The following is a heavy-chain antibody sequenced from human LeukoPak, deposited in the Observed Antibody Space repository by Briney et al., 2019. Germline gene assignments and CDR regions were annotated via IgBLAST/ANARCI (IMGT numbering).Heavy chain of an antibody. CDR3: ARGSMTAGAASYYGY. V-gene: IGHV4-59*12. CDR1: GGSISSYY. Sequence: SETLSLTCTVSGGSISSYYWSWIRQPPVKVLEWIGYIYYGGSTNYNPSLKSRVTISVDTSKNQFSLKLSSVTAADTAVYYCARGSMTAGAASYYGYWGQGTLVTVSS. D-gene: IGHD3-10*01. J-gene: IGHJ4*02. CDR2: IYYGGST.